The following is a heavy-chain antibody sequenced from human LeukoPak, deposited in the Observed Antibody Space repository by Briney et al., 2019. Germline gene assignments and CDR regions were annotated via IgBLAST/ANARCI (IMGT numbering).Heavy chain of an antibody. J-gene: IGHJ6*02. CDR2: FDPEDGET. CDR1: GYTLTELS. Sequence: ASVKVSCKVSGYTLTELSMHWVRQAPGKGPEWMGGFDPEDGETIYAQKFQGRVTMTEDTSTDTAYMELSSLRSEDTAVYYCATSSGKLDYYYGMDVWGQGTTVTVSS. CDR3: ATSSGKLDYYYGMDV. D-gene: IGHD1-26*01. V-gene: IGHV1-24*01.